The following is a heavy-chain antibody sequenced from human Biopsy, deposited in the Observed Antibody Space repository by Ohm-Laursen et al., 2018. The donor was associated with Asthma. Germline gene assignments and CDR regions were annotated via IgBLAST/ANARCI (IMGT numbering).Heavy chain of an antibody. V-gene: IGHV1-24*01. J-gene: IGHJ4*02. CDR2: YDHEEGGT. Sequence: GSSVKVSCKISGYSLTDLSMHWVRQAPGQGLEWMGGYDHEEGGTVNARRFQGRVTMTEDTSTDTAYMELSSLSSDDTAVYYCASDFPKDYVRYNFQFWGQGTLVTVSS. CDR1: GYSLTDLS. CDR3: ASDFPKDYVRYNFQF. D-gene: IGHD4-17*01.